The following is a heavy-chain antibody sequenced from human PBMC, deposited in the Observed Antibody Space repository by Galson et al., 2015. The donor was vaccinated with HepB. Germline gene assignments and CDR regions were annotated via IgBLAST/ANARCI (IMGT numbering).Heavy chain of an antibody. V-gene: IGHV1-18*04. CDR1: GYTFTSYG. J-gene: IGHJ6*02. CDR2: ISAYNGNT. D-gene: IGHD6-19*01. Sequence: SVKVSCKASGYTFTSYGISWVRQAPGQGLEWMGWISAYNGNTNYAQKLQGRVTMTTDTSTSTAYMELRSLRSDDTAVYYCARDQVAVAGDYYYYGMDVWGQGTTVTVSS. CDR3: ARDQVAVAGDYYYYGMDV.